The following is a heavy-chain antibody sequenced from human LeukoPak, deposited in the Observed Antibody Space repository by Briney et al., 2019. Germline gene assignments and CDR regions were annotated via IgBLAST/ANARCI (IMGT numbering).Heavy chain of an antibody. D-gene: IGHD6-13*01. CDR3: ARVSRPYYHYGMDV. V-gene: IGHV3-11*01. J-gene: IGHJ6*02. Sequence: GGSLRLSCAASGFTFSDYYMSWIRQAPGKGLEWVSYISSSGSTIYYADSVKGRFTISRDNAKNSLYLQMNSLRAEDTAVYYCARVSRPYYHYGMDVWGQGTTVTVSS. CDR1: GFTFSDYY. CDR2: ISSSGSTI.